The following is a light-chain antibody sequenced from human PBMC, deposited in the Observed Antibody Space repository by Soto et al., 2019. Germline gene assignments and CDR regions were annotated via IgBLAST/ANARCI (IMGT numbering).Light chain of an antibody. CDR1: TGAVTSGHY. CDR3: LISYGGARRV. V-gene: IGLV7-46*01. Sequence: QAVVTQEPSLTVSPGGTVTLTCGSSTGAVTSGHYPYWFQQKPGQAPRTLIYDTSNKHTWTPARFSGSLLGGKAALTLSGAQPEDEAEYYCLISYGGARRVFGGGTKPTVL. J-gene: IGLJ3*02. CDR2: DTS.